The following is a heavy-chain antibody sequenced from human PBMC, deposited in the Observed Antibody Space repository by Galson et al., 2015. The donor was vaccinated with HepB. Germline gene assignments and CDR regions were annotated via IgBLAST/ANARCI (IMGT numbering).Heavy chain of an antibody. V-gene: IGHV3-15*01. CDR3: SNDYYFDY. CDR1: GFTFSNAW. J-gene: IGHJ4*02. Sequence: SLRLSCAASGFTFSNAWMNWVRQAPGKGLEWVGQIKGKTDGGATDYAPSVKGRFTISRDDSKNTLYLQMNSLKTEDTAVYYCSNDYYFDYWGQGTLVTVSS. D-gene: IGHD1-1*01. CDR2: IKGKTDGGAT.